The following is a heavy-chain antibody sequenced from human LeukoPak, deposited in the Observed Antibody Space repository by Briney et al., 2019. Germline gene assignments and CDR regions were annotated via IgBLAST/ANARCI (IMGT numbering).Heavy chain of an antibody. J-gene: IGHJ4*02. CDR3: ASLPVRAGSDY. V-gene: IGHV4-61*08. CDR2: IYYSGST. Sequence: SETLSLTCTVSGGSISSGGYYWSWIRQHPGKGLEWIGYIYYSGSTNYNPSLKSRVTISVDTSKNQFSLKLSSVTAADTAVYYCASLPVRAGSDYWGQGTLVTVSS. CDR1: GGSISSGGYY. D-gene: IGHD3-10*01.